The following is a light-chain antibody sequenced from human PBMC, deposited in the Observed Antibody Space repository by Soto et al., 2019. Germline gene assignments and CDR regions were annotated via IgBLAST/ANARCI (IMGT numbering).Light chain of an antibody. CDR3: QHADGMRALT. CDR2: HTS. Sequence: DIPMTQSPPFVSASVGDRVTISWRASQNAGSWLSWFHQKPGGAPNLLIFHTSRLQTGVPSRFAGRGSGTEFTLTISSLQPEDFGTYYCQHADGMRALTFGGGTTVEI. V-gene: IGKV1-12*01. J-gene: IGKJ4*01. CDR1: QNAGSW.